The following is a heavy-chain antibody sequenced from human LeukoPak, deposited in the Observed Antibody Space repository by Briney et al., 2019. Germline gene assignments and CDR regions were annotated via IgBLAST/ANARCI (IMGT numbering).Heavy chain of an antibody. D-gene: IGHD2-2*01. CDR1: GYTFTGYY. V-gene: IGHV1-2*02. Sequence: ASVKVSCKASGYTFTGYYMHWVRQAPGQGLEWMGWINPNSGGTNYAQKFQGRVTMTRDTSISTAYMELSRLRSDDTAVYYCASGIEYCSSTSCYGLDYWGQGTLVTVSS. CDR2: INPNSGGT. J-gene: IGHJ4*02. CDR3: ASGIEYCSSTSCYGLDY.